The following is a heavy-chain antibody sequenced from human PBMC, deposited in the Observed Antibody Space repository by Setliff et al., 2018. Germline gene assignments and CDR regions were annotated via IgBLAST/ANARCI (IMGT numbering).Heavy chain of an antibody. V-gene: IGHV4-39*07. CDR3: AREGGGSYLNWYFDL. D-gene: IGHD1-26*01. CDR2: IYYSGST. CDR1: GGSISSSSYY. J-gene: IGHJ2*01. Sequence: SETLSLTCTVSGGSISSSSYYWGWIRQPPGKGLEWIGSIYYSGSTYYNPSLKSRVTISVDTSKNQFSLKLSSVTAADTAVYYCAREGGGSYLNWYFDLWGRGTLVTVSS.